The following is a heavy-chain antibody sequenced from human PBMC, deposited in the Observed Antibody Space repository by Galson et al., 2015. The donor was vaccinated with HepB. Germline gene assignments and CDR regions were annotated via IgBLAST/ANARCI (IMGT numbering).Heavy chain of an antibody. Sequence: SLRVSCEASGCTFSSYAMHWVRQAPGKGLEWVAGITYDGSNKYYADSVQGRVTISRDNSKNTLYLQLNSLGAEDTAVYYCARGIAVAGLDYWGQGTLVTVSS. J-gene: IGHJ4*02. CDR3: ARGIAVAGLDY. CDR2: ITYDGSNK. CDR1: GCTFSSYA. D-gene: IGHD6-19*01. V-gene: IGHV3-30-3*01.